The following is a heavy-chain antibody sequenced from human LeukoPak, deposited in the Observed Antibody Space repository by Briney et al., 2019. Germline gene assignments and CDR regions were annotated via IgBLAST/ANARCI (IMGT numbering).Heavy chain of an antibody. J-gene: IGHJ4*02. V-gene: IGHV4-34*01. D-gene: IGHD3-22*01. Sequence: PSETLSLTCAVYGGSFSGYYWSWIRQPPGKGLEWIGEINHSGSTNYNPSLKSRVTISVDTSKNQFSLKLSSVTAADTAVYYCARGWRSGYYLFDFWGQGTLVTVSS. CDR2: INHSGST. CDR3: ARGWRSGYYLFDF. CDR1: GGSFSGYY.